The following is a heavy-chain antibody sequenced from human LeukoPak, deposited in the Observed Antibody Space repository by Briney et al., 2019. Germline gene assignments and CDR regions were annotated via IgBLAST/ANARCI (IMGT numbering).Heavy chain of an antibody. CDR3: ASRGNDYGDSNYYYYYMDV. CDR1: GYTFTSYG. D-gene: IGHD4-17*01. Sequence: ASVKVSCKASGYTFTSYGISWVRQAPGQGLGWMGWINPNSGGTNYAQKFQGRVTMTRDTSISTAYMELSRLRSDDTAVYYCASRGNDYGDSNYYYYYMDVWGKGTTVTVSS. J-gene: IGHJ6*03. CDR2: INPNSGGT. V-gene: IGHV1-2*02.